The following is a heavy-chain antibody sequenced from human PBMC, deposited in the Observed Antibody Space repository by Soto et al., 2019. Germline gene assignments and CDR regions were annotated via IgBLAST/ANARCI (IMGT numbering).Heavy chain of an antibody. V-gene: IGHV1-18*01. Sequence: ASVKVSCKASGYTFTSYGISWVRQAPGQGLEWMGWISAYNGNTNYAQKLQGRVTMTKDTSTSTAYMELRSLRSDDTAVYYCATPANYYDFWSGYLYWGQGTLVTVSS. D-gene: IGHD3-3*01. J-gene: IGHJ4*02. CDR2: ISAYNGNT. CDR3: ATPANYYDFWSGYLY. CDR1: GYTFTSYG.